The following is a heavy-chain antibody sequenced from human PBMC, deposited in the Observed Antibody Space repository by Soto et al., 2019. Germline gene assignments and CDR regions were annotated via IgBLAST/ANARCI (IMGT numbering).Heavy chain of an antibody. J-gene: IGHJ4*01. CDR2: IIPILGIA. V-gene: IGHV1-69*02. D-gene: IGHD6-19*01. CDR1: GGTFSSYS. Sequence: QVQLVQSGAEVKKPGSSVKVSCKASGGTFSSYSISWVRQAPGQGLEWMGRIIPILGIANYAQKLQGRVTITADKSTSTAYMGLSSLRSEDTAVYYCARGAAGIAVAGPSYYFDYWGHGTLVTVSS. CDR3: ARGAAGIAVAGPSYYFDY.